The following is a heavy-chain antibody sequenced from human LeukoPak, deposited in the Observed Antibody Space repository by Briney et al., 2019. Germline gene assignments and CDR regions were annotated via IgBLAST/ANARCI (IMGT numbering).Heavy chain of an antibody. CDR2: ISGGGGST. D-gene: IGHD3-16*02. CDR1: GFTFSNAW. J-gene: IGHJ4*02. CDR3: AKDSIYDYVWGSYRIDY. V-gene: IGHV3-23*01. Sequence: GGSLRLSCATSGFTFSNAWMSWVRQAPGKGLEWVSGISGGGGSTYYADSGRGRFTISRDSSKNTMYLQMNSLRAEDTAVYYCAKDSIYDYVWGSYRIDYWGQGTLVTVSS.